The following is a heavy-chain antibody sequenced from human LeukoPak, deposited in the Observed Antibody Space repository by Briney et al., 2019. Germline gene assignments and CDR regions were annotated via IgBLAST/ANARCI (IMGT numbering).Heavy chain of an antibody. CDR2: INHSGST. Sequence: PETLSLTCAVYGGSFSGYYWSWIRQPPGKGLEWIGEINHSGSTNYNPSLKSRVTISVDTSKNQFSLKLSSVTAADTAVYYCASLAAADYLDYWGQGTLVTVSS. CDR3: ASLAAADYLDY. CDR1: GGSFSGYY. J-gene: IGHJ4*02. D-gene: IGHD6-13*01. V-gene: IGHV4-34*01.